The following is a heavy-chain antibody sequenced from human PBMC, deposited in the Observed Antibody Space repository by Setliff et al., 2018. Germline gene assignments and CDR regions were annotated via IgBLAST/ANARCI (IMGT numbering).Heavy chain of an antibody. CDR3: ARDGVFYAMDF. CDR1: AFTFSSYW. J-gene: IGHJ6*02. CDR2: IKQDGSEI. V-gene: IGHV3-7*01. Sequence: GGSLRLSCAASAFTFSSYWLNWVRQAPGKGLEWVANIKQDGSEIYYVDSVKGRFTISRDNAKNSLYLQMNSLRAEDSAVYYCARDGVFYAMDFWGQGTTVTVSS. D-gene: IGHD3-10*01.